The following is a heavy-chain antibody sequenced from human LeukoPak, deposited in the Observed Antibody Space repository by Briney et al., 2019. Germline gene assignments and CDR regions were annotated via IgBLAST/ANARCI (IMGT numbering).Heavy chain of an antibody. CDR2: ISYDGSNK. Sequence: GRSLRLSCAASGFTFSSYAMHWVRQAPGKGLEWVAVISYDGSNKYYADSVKGRFTISRVNSKNTLYLQMNSLRAEDTAVYYCAREGSRYYYDSSGYNMEFDYWGQGTLVTVSS. CDR3: AREGSRYYYDSSGYNMEFDY. V-gene: IGHV3-30-3*01. CDR1: GFTFSSYA. J-gene: IGHJ4*02. D-gene: IGHD3-22*01.